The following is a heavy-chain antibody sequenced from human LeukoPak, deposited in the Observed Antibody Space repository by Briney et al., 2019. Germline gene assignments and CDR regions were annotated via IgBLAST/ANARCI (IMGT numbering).Heavy chain of an antibody. J-gene: IGHJ3*02. CDR2: VYYSGST. D-gene: IGHD5-24*01. CDR1: GGSISSYY. Sequence: SETLSLTCTVSGGSISSYYWSWVRQPPGKGLEWIGYVYYSGSTNYNPSLKSRVTISVDTSKNQFSLKLSSVTAADTAVYYCAREMATIKDALDTWGQGTMVTVSS. CDR3: AREMATIKDALDT. V-gene: IGHV4-59*01.